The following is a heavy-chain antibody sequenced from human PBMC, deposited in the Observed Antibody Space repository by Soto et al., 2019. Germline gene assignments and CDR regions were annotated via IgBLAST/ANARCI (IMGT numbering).Heavy chain of an antibody. V-gene: IGHV4-59*08. Sequence: QVQLQESGPGLVKPSETLSLICTVSGGSISGYYWSWIRQPPGKGLEWIGYIYDSGSTNYNPSLKSRVTISVDTSKKQFSLKLSSVTAADTAVYYFARHDPRATSVFDIWGQGTMVSVSS. CDR2: IYDSGST. CDR3: ARHDPRATSVFDI. J-gene: IGHJ3*02. CDR1: GGSISGYY.